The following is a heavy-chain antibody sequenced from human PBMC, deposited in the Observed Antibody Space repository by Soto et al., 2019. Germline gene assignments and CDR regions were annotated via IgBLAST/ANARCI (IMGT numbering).Heavy chain of an antibody. CDR2: IYYSGST. CDR1: GGSISSGGYY. D-gene: IGHD6-19*01. J-gene: IGHJ4*02. V-gene: IGHV4-31*03. CDR3: AREQPGIAVAGGFDY. Sequence: QVQLQESGPGLVKPSQTLSLTCTVSGGSISSGGYYWSWIRQHPGKGLEWIGYIYYSGSTYYNPSLTSRVTISVDTSKNQFSLKLSSVTAADTAVYYCAREQPGIAVAGGFDYWGQGTLVTVSS.